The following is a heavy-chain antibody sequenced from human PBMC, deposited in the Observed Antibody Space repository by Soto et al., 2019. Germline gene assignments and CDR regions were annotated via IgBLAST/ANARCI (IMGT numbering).Heavy chain of an antibody. CDR1: GYSFTSYW. CDR3: ARHRMTVSTPHYYYYMDV. J-gene: IGHJ6*03. V-gene: IGHV5-51*01. D-gene: IGHD4-17*01. Sequence: PGESLKISCKGSGYSFTSYWIGWVRQMPGKGLEWMGIIYPGDSDTRYSPSFQGQVTISADKSISTAYLQWSSLKASDTAMYYCARHRMTVSTPHYYYYMDVWGKGTTVTVSS. CDR2: IYPGDSDT.